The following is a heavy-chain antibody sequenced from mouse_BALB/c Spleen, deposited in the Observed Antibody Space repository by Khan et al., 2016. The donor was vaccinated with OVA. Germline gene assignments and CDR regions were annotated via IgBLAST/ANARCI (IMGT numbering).Heavy chain of an antibody. CDR2: ISRGGDYT. V-gene: IGHV5-6*01. D-gene: IGHD4-1*01. J-gene: IGHJ3*01. Sequence: EVELVESGGDSVKPGGSLKLSCAASGFSFSSYSMSWVRQTPDKRLEWVATISRGGDYTYYPDSVKGRFTISRDNAKNTLYLQMSSLGSEDTAMYYCASHLTGSFAFWGQGTLVTVSA. CDR1: GFSFSSYS. CDR3: ASHLTGSFAF.